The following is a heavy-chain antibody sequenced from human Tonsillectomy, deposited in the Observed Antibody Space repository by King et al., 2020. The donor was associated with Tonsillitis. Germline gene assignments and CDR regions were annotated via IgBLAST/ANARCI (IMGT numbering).Heavy chain of an antibody. CDR2: ISTYNGNT. Sequence: VQLVESGAEVKKPGASVKVSCKASGYTFTRNGISWVRQAPGQGLKWMGWISTYNGNTNYAQKLQGRVTMTTDTSTSTAYMELRSLTSDDTAVYYCARDGRDYVLFEGWKYWGQGTLVTVSS. V-gene: IGHV1-18*04. CDR3: ARDGRDYVLFEGWKY. D-gene: IGHD4-17*01. J-gene: IGHJ4*02. CDR1: GYTFTRNG.